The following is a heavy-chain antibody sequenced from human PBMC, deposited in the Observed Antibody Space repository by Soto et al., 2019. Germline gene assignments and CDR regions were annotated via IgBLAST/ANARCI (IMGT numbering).Heavy chain of an antibody. CDR3: ARGVDVDFWSGYYGLFDY. CDR2: MNPNSGNT. V-gene: IGHV1-8*01. CDR1: GYTFTSYD. J-gene: IGHJ4*02. D-gene: IGHD3-3*01. Sequence: ASVKVSCKASGYTFTSYDINWVRQATGQGLEWMGWMNPNSGNTGYAQKFQGRVTMTRNTSISTAYMELSSLRSEDTAVYYCARGVDVDFWSGYYGLFDYWGQGTLVTVSS.